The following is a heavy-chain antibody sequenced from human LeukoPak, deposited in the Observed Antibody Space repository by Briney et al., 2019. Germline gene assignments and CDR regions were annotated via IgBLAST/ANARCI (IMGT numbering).Heavy chain of an antibody. CDR2: INHSGST. Sequence: PSETLSLTCAVYGGSFSGYYWSWIRQPPGKGLEWIGEINHSGSTNYNPSLKSRVTISVDTSKNQFSLKLSSVTAADTAVYYCASTYGSGSPYNWFDPWGQGTLVTVSS. V-gene: IGHV4-34*01. CDR1: GGSFSGYY. CDR3: ASTYGSGSPYNWFDP. D-gene: IGHD3-10*01. J-gene: IGHJ5*02.